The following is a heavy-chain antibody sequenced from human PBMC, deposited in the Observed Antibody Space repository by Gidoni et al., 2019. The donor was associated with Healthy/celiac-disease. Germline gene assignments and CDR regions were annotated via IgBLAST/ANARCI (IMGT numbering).Heavy chain of an antibody. J-gene: IGHJ4*02. CDR1: GFSLSTSGLG. Sequence: QITLKESGPTLVKPPQTLTLTCTFSGFSLSTSGLGVGWIRPPPGKSLDWLALIYWDDDKRYKPSLKSRLNITKDTSKNQVVLTMTNMDPVDTATYYCAHRPGILWCGELLSDYFDYWGQGTLVTVSS. CDR3: AHRPGILWCGELLSDYFDY. CDR2: IYWDDDK. D-gene: IGHD3-10*01. V-gene: IGHV2-5*02.